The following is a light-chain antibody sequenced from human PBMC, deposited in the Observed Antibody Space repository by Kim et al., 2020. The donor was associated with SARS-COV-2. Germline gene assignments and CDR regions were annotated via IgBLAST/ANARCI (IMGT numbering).Light chain of an antibody. Sequence: DIVMTQSPDSLAVSLGERATINCKSSQSVLYNSNNKNYLAWYQQKPGQPPKLLIYWTSTRESGVPDRFSGSGSGTDFTLTISSLQAEDVAVYYCQQYYITPCTFGPRTKVDIK. J-gene: IGKJ3*01. CDR2: WTS. CDR3: QQYYITPCT. V-gene: IGKV4-1*01. CDR1: QSVLYNSNNKNY.